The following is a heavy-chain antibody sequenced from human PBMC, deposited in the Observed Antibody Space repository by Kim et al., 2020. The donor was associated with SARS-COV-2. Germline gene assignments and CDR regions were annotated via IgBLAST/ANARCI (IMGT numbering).Heavy chain of an antibody. CDR2: ISGDGGST. J-gene: IGHJ5*02. D-gene: IGHD3-3*01. CDR1: GFTFDDYA. CDR3: AKAIKSRYYDFWSGYYGWFDP. Sequence: GGSLRLSCAASGFTFDDYAMHWVRQAPGKGLEWVSLISGDGGSTYYADSVKGRFTISRDNSKNSLYLQMNSLRTEDTALYYCAKAIKSRYYDFWSGYYGWFDPWGQGTLVTVSS. V-gene: IGHV3-43*02.